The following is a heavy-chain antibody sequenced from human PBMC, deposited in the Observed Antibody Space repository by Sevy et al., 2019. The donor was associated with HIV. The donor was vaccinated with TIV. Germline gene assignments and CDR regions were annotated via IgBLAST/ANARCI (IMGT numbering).Heavy chain of an antibody. Sequence: GGSLRLSCAASGFTFSSYAMHWVRQAPGKGLEWVAVISYDGSNKYYADSVKGRFTISRDNSKNTLYLQMNSLRAEDTAVYYCARADTIFGVVIRYGMYVWGQGTTVTVSS. D-gene: IGHD3-3*01. J-gene: IGHJ6*02. CDR3: ARADTIFGVVIRYGMYV. V-gene: IGHV3-30*04. CDR2: ISYDGSNK. CDR1: GFTFSSYA.